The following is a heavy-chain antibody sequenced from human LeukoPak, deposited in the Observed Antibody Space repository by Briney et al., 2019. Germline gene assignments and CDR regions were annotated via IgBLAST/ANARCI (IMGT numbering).Heavy chain of an antibody. J-gene: IGHJ6*02. CDR2: IIPILGIA. CDR3: ARGGNPPYYYGMDV. V-gene: IGHV1-69*02. D-gene: IGHD2/OR15-2a*01. CDR1: GGTVTSYT. Sequence: ASVKVSCKASGGTVTSYTISWVRQAPGQGLEWMGRIIPILGIANYAQKFQGRVTITADKSTSTAYMELSSLRSEDTAVYYCARGGNPPYYYGMDVWGQGTTVTVSS.